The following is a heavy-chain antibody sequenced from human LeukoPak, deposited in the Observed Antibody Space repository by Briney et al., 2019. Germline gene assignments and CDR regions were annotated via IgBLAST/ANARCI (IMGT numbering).Heavy chain of an antibody. J-gene: IGHJ4*02. CDR2: INPNSGGT. D-gene: IGHD2-2*01. V-gene: IGHV1-2*02. CDR1: GYTFTGYY. Sequence: ASVKVSCKASGYTFTGYYMHWVRQAPGQGLEWMGWINPNSGGTNYAQKFQGRVTMTRDTSISTAYMELSRLRSDDTAVYYCARLSTSLYCSSTSCPGPFDYWGQGTLATVSS. CDR3: ARLSTSLYCSSTSCPGPFDY.